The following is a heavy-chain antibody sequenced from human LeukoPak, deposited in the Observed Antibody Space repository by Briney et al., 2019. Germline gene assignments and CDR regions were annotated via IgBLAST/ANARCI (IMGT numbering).Heavy chain of an antibody. V-gene: IGHV3-23*01. CDR3: ATHDSSAWYVY. CDR2: ISGSGGIT. CDR1: GFTFSSYA. J-gene: IGHJ4*02. Sequence: GGSLRLSCAASGFTFSSYAMSWVRQAPGKGLEWVSGISGSGGITYYADSVKGRFTISRDNSKNTLYLQMNSLRAEDTAVYYCATHDSSAWYVYWGKGTLVTVSS. D-gene: IGHD6-19*01.